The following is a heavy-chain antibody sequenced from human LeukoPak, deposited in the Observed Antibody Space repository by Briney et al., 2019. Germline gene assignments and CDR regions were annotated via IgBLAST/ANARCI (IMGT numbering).Heavy chain of an antibody. D-gene: IGHD3-3*01. V-gene: IGHV4-34*01. J-gene: IGHJ6*03. Sequence: SETLSLTCAVYGGPFSGYYWSWIRQPPGKGLEWIGEINHSGCTNYNPSLKSRVTISVDTSKNQFSLKLTSVTAADTAVYYCAREPLWSGYSYYYYYMDVWGKGTTVTVSS. CDR1: GGPFSGYY. CDR3: AREPLWSGYSYYYYYMDV. CDR2: INHSGCT.